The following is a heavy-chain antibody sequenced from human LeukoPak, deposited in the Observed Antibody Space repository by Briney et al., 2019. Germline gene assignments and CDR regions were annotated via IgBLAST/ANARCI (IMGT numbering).Heavy chain of an antibody. CDR3: ARDVSSQQFGVMDV. CDR1: GFTFSSYS. V-gene: IGHV3-21*01. CDR2: ISISSSSSYI. Sequence: GGSLRLSCAASGFTFSSYSMNWVRQAPGKGLEWVSSISISSSSSYIYYADSVKGRFTISRDNAKNSLYLQMNSLRAEDTAVYYCARDVSSQQFGVMDVWGKGTTVTVSS. J-gene: IGHJ6*04. D-gene: IGHD3-16*01.